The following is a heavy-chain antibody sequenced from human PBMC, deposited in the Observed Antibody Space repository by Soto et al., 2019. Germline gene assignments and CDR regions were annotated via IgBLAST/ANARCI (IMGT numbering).Heavy chain of an antibody. CDR2: INPSGGST. V-gene: IGHV1-46*01. CDR1: GYTFTSYY. J-gene: IGHJ4*02. D-gene: IGHD2-21*02. CDR3: ARDIPTYCGGDCYSGAFDY. Sequence: ASVKVSCKASGYTFTSYYMHWVRQAPGQGLEWMGIINPSGGSTSYAQKFQGRVTMTRDTSTSTVYMELSSLRSEDTAVYYCARDIPTYCGGDCYSGAFDYWGQGTLVTVSS.